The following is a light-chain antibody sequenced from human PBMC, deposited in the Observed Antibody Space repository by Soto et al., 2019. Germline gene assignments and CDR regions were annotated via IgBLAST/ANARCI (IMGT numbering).Light chain of an antibody. CDR3: QQYNNCPPIT. J-gene: IGKJ5*01. V-gene: IGKV3-15*01. CDR2: YAS. CDR1: QSVRNN. Sequence: EIMMTQSPATLSVSPGERATLSCRASQSVRNNIAWYQQKPGQAPRLLIYYASTRATVIPPSFSGSGSGTESTLRNSSLQTEAGALYYCQQYNNCPPITFGQGTRLEIK.